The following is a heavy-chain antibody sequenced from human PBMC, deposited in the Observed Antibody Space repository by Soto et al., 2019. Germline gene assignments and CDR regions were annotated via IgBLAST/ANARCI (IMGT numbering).Heavy chain of an antibody. D-gene: IGHD6-19*01. CDR2: ISGSGGST. J-gene: IGHJ1*01. Sequence: HPGGSLSLSCAASGFTFSSYAMSWVRQAPGKGLEWVSAISGSGGSTYYADSVKGRFTISRDNSKNTLYLQMNSLRAEDTAVYYCAKDLALGYSSGWFQHWGQGTLVTVSS. CDR1: GFTFSSYA. CDR3: AKDLALGYSSGWFQH. V-gene: IGHV3-23*01.